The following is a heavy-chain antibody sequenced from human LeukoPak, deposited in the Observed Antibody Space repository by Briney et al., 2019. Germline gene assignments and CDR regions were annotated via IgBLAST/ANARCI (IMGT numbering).Heavy chain of an antibody. CDR2: IYSGGST. D-gene: IGHD6-6*01. Sequence: GGSLRLSCAASGFTVTSNYMSWVRQAPGKGLEWVSVIYSGGSTYYADSVKGRFTISRDNSKNTLYLQMNSLRAEDTAVYYCARDVGGSSSGFVDYWGQGTLVTVSS. J-gene: IGHJ4*02. V-gene: IGHV3-66*02. CDR1: GFTVTSNY. CDR3: ARDVGGSSSGFVDY.